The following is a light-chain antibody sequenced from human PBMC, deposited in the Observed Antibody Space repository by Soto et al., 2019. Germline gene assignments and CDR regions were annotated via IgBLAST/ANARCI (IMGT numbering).Light chain of an antibody. Sequence: QSALTQPASVSGSPGQSITISCTGTSSDVGTYSLVSWYQQHPGKAPKLIIFEGSKRPSGVSSRFSGSKSGNTASLAISGLQAEDEADYYCSSFANSGTFVVFGGGTTVTVL. CDR2: EGS. CDR3: SSFANSGTFVV. V-gene: IGLV2-23*03. CDR1: SSDVGTYSL. J-gene: IGLJ3*02.